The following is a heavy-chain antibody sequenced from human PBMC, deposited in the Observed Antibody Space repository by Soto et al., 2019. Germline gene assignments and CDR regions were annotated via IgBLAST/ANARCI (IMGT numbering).Heavy chain of an antibody. V-gene: IGHV3-23*01. CDR1: GFTFSSFA. Sequence: EVQLLESGGGLVQPGGSLRLSCAASGFTFSSFAMSWVRQAPGKGLEWVSAITGSGDATFYADSVWGRFTISRDNSKNTLYLQMNSLGAEDTALYYCASGLVGYCSSSSCHAYRFDPWGQGTLVTVSS. D-gene: IGHD2-2*01. CDR3: ASGLVGYCSSSSCHAYRFDP. J-gene: IGHJ5*02. CDR2: ITGSGDAT.